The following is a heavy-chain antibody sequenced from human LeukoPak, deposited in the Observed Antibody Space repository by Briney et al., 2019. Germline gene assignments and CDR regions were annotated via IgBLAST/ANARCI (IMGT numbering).Heavy chain of an antibody. D-gene: IGHD6-13*01. J-gene: IGHJ4*02. Sequence: GGSLRLSCEGSGFTFRNYGMDWVRQAPGKGLEWVAFIQYDGSNKYADSVKGRFTISRDNSKNTLYLQMNSLRAEDTAVYYCARIKYSSSWYKASPFDYWGQGTLVTVSS. CDR3: ARIKYSSSWYKASPFDY. CDR2: IQYDGSNK. V-gene: IGHV3-30*02. CDR1: GFTFRNYG.